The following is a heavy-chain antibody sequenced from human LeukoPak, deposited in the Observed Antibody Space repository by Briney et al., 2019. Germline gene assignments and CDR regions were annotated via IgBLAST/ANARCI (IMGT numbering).Heavy chain of an antibody. V-gene: IGHV4-38-2*02. J-gene: IGHJ4*02. CDR2: IYHSGNT. Sequence: SSETLSLTCTVSGYSISSGYYWGWIRQPPGKGLEWIGSIYHSGNTYYNPSLKSRVTISVDTSKNQFSLKLSSVTAADTAVYYAVRVAAGTWNRYFDYWGQGTLVTVSS. D-gene: IGHD6-13*01. CDR3: VRVAAGTWNRYFDY. CDR1: GYSISSGYY.